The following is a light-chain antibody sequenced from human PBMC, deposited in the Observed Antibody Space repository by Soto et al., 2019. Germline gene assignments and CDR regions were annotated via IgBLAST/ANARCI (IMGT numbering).Light chain of an antibody. Sequence: QAVVTQPASVSGSPGQSITVSCTGTSSDVGSYNLVSWYQQHPGKAPKLIIYECTQRPSGVSSRFSGSKSGNRASLTISGLQAEDEADYYCCSYAGGRNVFGTGTKLTVL. CDR2: ECT. CDR1: SSDVGSYNL. CDR3: CSYAGGRNV. V-gene: IGLV2-23*01. J-gene: IGLJ1*01.